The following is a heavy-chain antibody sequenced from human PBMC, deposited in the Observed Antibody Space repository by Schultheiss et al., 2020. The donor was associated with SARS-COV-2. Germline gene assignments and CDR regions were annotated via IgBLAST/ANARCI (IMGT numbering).Heavy chain of an antibody. CDR2: IWYDGSNK. Sequence: GGSLRLSCAASGFTFSSYGMHWVRQAPGKGLEWVAVIWYDGSNKYYADSVKGRFTISRDNSKNTLYLQMNSLRAEDTAVYYCARDDWAFSSSPPEGMDVWGQGTTVTVSS. CDR1: GFTFSSYG. CDR3: ARDDWAFSSSPPEGMDV. D-gene: IGHD2-2*01. V-gene: IGHV3-33*08. J-gene: IGHJ6*02.